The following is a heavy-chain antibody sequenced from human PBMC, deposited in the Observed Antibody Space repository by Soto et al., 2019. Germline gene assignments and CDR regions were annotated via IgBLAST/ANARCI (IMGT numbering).Heavy chain of an antibody. D-gene: IGHD3-10*01. V-gene: IGHV5-10-1*01. J-gene: IGHJ5*02. CDR2: IDASDSYT. CDR1: GYSFTNSW. Sequence: PGESLKISCKASGYSFTNSWISWVRQMPGKGLEWMGRIDASDSYTNYSPSFQGHVTISADKSISTAYLQWSSLKASDTAMYYCARLHYGSGSYYNGNWFDPWGQGTLVTVSS. CDR3: ARLHYGSGSYYNGNWFDP.